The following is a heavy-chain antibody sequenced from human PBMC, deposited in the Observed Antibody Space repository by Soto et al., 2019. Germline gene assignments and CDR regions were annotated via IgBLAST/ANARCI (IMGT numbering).Heavy chain of an antibody. Sequence: QLQLRESGPGLVKPSETLSLTCTVSGGSISSSSYYWAWNRQSPGKGLEWIGSVYYNGFTYYNPSLKRRVTISVDTSKNQFSLKLTSVTAADTAVYDCARMGDFWSGPGELDPWGQGTLVTVSS. J-gene: IGHJ5*02. D-gene: IGHD3-3*01. CDR1: GGSISSSSYY. CDR2: VYYNGFT. CDR3: ARMGDFWSGPGELDP. V-gene: IGHV4-39*01.